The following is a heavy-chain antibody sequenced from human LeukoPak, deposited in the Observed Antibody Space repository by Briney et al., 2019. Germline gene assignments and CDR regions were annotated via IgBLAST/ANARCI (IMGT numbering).Heavy chain of an antibody. CDR2: IYYSGYT. D-gene: IGHD2-15*01. J-gene: IGHJ4*02. V-gene: IGHV4-59*01. CDR1: GGSISGYY. Sequence: SETLSLTCTVSGGSISGYYWSWIRRPPGKGLEWIGYIYYSGYTSYNPSLKSRVTISVDTSKYQFSLKLSSVTAADTAVYYCARVGANGYCSGGSCYHFDYWGQGTLVTVSS. CDR3: ARVGANGYCSGGSCYHFDY.